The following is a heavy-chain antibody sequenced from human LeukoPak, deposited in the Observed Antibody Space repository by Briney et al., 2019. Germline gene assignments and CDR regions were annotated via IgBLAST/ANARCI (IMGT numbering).Heavy chain of an antibody. CDR2: INPNSGGT. V-gene: IGHV1-2*02. J-gene: IGHJ4*02. CDR3: ARDPLDSAVVTAIDY. Sequence: ASVKVSCKASGYTFTGYYMHWVRQAPGQGLEWMGWINPNSGGTNYAQKFQGRVTMTRDTSISTAYMELSRLRSDDTAVYYCARDPLDSAVVTAIDYWGRGTLVTVSS. D-gene: IGHD2-15*01. CDR1: GYTFTGYY.